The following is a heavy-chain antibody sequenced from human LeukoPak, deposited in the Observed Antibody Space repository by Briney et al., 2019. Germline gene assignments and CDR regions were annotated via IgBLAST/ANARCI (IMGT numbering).Heavy chain of an antibody. D-gene: IGHD6-19*01. CDR2: ISSLSGTR. J-gene: IGHJ6*03. V-gene: IGHV3-48*01. Sequence: GGSLRLSCAASGFTFSSYSMNWVRQAPGEGLEWVSYISSLSGTRYYADSVKGRFTISRDNSKDTLYLQMNSLRAEDTAVYYCAKCSGWFVRGKDYYYYYMDVWGKGTTVTVSS. CDR1: GFTFSSYS. CDR3: AKCSGWFVRGKDYYYYYMDV.